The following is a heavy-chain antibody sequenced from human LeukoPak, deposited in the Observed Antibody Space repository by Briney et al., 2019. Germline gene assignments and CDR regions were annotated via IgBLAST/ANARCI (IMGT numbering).Heavy chain of an antibody. CDR1: GYRFTSYW. D-gene: IGHD2-8*01. CDR2: IDPSDSYT. CDR3: ARHQLLGPCFKGVCSDAFDI. J-gene: IGHJ3*02. Sequence: GESLKISCKGSGYRFTSYWISWVRQMPGKGLEWMGMIDPSDSYTNYIPSFQGHLTISADKSISTAYLQWSSLKASDTAMYYCARHQLLGPCFKGVCSDAFDIWGQGTMVTVSS. V-gene: IGHV5-10-1*01.